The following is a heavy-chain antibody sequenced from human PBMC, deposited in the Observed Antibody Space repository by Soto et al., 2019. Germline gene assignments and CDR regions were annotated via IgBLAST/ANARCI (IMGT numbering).Heavy chain of an antibody. J-gene: IGHJ5*02. CDR2: IIPIFGTT. CDR3: ARASDTTWYNWFDP. D-gene: IGHD2-8*02. CDR1: GGTFSTNG. V-gene: IGHV1-69*01. Sequence: QVQLVQSGAEVKKPGSSVKVSCRTSGGTFSTNGISWVRQARGQGLEWMGGIIPIFGTTNYAHKFRGRVTITADESTSTVYMELSSLRSEDTAVYYCARASDTTWYNWFDPWGQGTLVTVSS.